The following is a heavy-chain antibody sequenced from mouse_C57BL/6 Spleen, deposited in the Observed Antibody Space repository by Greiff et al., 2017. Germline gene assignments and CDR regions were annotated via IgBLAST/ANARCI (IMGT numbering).Heavy chain of an antibody. Sequence: VQLQQSGAELVKPGASVKLSCKASGYTFTEYTIHWVKQSSGQGLEWIGWFYPGSGSIMYNEKFKDKDTLTGDKSSSTVYMELSRLTSEDSAIYLCARHEEGQLRLHYYGMDYGGQGASVTVSS. CDR2: FYPGSGSI. V-gene: IGHV1-62-2*01. D-gene: IGHD3-2*02. J-gene: IGHJ4*01. CDR3: ARHEEGQLRLHYYGMDY. CDR1: GYTFTEYT.